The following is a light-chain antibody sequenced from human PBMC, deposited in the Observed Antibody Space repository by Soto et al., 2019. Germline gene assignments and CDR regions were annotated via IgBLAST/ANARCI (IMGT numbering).Light chain of an antibody. CDR2: EVH. CDR1: TSDVGTYDL. Sequence: QSALTQPASVSGSPGQAITLSFTGTTSDVGTYDLVSWYQQHPGKAPKLMIYEVHNLPSGMSGRFSGSKSGNTASLTISGLQAEDEADYYCSSYANSATYVFGTGTKVTVL. CDR3: SSYANSATYV. J-gene: IGLJ1*01. V-gene: IGLV2-23*02.